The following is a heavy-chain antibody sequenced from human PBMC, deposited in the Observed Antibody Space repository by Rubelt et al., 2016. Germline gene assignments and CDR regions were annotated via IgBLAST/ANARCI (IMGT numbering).Heavy chain of an antibody. Sequence: QAQLVQSGPEVKRPAASEKVSCKSSGYRFTSYGISWVRQAPGQGLEWMGRISTHNGNTNFAQNFQVRITMTPETSTSKAYMGLKSLRSDETAIYYCANVLGTTSFYYYYAMDGWGQGTTVTVSS. CDR1: GYRFTSYG. J-gene: IGHJ6*02. CDR3: ANVLGTTSFYYYYAMDG. V-gene: IGHV1-18*01. CDR2: ISTHNGNT. D-gene: IGHD1-7*01.